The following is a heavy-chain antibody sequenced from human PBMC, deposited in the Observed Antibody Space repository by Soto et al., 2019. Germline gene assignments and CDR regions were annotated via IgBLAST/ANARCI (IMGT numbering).Heavy chain of an antibody. CDR2: ISGSGGST. CDR1: VFTLSSYA. J-gene: IGHJ3*02. V-gene: IGHV3-23*01. D-gene: IGHD1-26*01. Sequence: AGSLRLSCAASVFTLSSYAMSWVRQAPGKGLEWVSAISGSGGSTYYADSVKGRFTISRDNSKNTLYLQMNSLRAEDTVVYYCAKRKPVVGATDAFDILGQGTMVTVSS. CDR3: AKRKPVVGATDAFDI.